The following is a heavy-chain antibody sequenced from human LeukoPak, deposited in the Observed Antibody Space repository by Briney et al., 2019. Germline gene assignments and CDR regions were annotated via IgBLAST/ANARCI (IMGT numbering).Heavy chain of an antibody. V-gene: IGHV4-31*02. CDR1: GGSITQTNY. CDR2: IYYSGST. D-gene: IGHD5-24*01. Sequence: TLSLTCDVSGGSITQTNYWTWVRQPPGRGLEWIGYIYYSGSTYYNPSLKSRVTISVDTSKNQFSLKLSSVTAADTAVYYCAREPRDGYNYHPHFDYWGQGTLVTVSS. J-gene: IGHJ4*02. CDR3: AREPRDGYNYHPHFDY.